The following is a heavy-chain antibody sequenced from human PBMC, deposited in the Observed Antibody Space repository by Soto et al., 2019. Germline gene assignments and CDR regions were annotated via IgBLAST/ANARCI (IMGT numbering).Heavy chain of an antibody. J-gene: IGHJ6*02. CDR1: GFTFSSYG. CDR3: AREFKYYDFWSGYSYYGMDV. V-gene: IGHV3-33*01. CDR2: IWYDGSNK. Sequence: GESLKISCAASGFTFSSYGMHWVRQAPGKGLEWVAVIWYDGSNKYYADSVKGRFTISRDNSKNTLYLQMNSLRAEDTAVYYCAREFKYYDFWSGYSYYGMDVWGQGTTVTVSS. D-gene: IGHD3-3*01.